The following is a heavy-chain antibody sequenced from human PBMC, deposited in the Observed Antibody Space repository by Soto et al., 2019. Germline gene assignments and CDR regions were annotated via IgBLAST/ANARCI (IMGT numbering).Heavy chain of an antibody. CDR3: ARDQLYYNDISGRPLNAFDV. CDR1: GFTFSSYS. CDR2: ISSSSSYI. V-gene: IGHV3-21*01. Sequence: AGGSLRLSCAASGFTFSSYSMNWVRQAPGEGLEWVSSISSSSSYIYYADSVKGRFTISRDNAKNSLYLQMNSLRAEDTAVYYCARDQLYYNDISGRPLNAFDVWGQGTMVTVSS. D-gene: IGHD3-22*01. J-gene: IGHJ3*01.